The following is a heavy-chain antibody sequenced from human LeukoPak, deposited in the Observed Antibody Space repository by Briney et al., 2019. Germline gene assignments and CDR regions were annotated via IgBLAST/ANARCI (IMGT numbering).Heavy chain of an antibody. CDR3: ARFADYYYMDV. CDR2: IKQDGSEK. V-gene: IGHV3-7*01. CDR1: GFTFSNYW. Sequence: PGGSLRLSCAASGFTFSNYWMSWVRQAPGEGLEWVANIKQDGSEKYYVDSVKGRFTISRDNAKNSLYLQMNSLRAEDTAVYYCARFADYYYMDVWGKGTTVTVSS. J-gene: IGHJ6*03.